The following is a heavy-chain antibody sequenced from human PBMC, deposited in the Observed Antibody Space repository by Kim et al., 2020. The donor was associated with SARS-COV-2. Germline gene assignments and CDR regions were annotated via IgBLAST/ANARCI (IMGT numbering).Heavy chain of an antibody. CDR2: IYYSGST. D-gene: IGHD3-3*01. V-gene: IGHV4-59*01. Sequence: SETLSLTCTVSGGSISSYYWSWIRQPPGKGPEWIGYIYYSGSTNYNPSLKSRVTISVDTSKNQFSLKLSSVTAADTAVYYCARDEVTIFGVVTPGRDWGQGTLVTVSS. CDR3: ARDEVTIFGVVTPGRD. J-gene: IGHJ4*02. CDR1: GGSISSYY.